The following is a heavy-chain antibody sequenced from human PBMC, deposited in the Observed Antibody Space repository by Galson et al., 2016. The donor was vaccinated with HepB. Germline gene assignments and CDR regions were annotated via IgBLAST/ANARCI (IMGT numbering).Heavy chain of an antibody. CDR3: ARDALGTGHAYDI. J-gene: IGHJ3*02. CDR2: IIPMFGTG. Sequence: SVKVSCKASGGTFSSYVVSWVRQAPGQGLEWMGGIIPMFGTGNYAQKFQGRVTITADESTSTAYMELSSLRSEDTAVYYCARDALGTGHAYDIWGQGTLVTVSS. V-gene: IGHV1-69*13. D-gene: IGHD1-1*01. CDR1: GGTFSSYV.